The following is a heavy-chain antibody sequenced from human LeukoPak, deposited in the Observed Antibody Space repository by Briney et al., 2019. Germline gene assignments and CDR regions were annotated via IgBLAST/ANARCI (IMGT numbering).Heavy chain of an antibody. D-gene: IGHD2-2*01. CDR1: GYTFTNYG. CDR2: MSAYNGNT. CDR3: AKDGEYQLLSLNNYGDRNWFDP. V-gene: IGHV1-18*01. J-gene: IGHJ5*02. Sequence: ASVKVSCKASGYTFTNYGLSWVRQAPGQGLQWVGWMSAYNGNTNYAQKLQDRVTLTMDRSTSTAYMELRSLRSDVTAVYYCAKDGEYQLLSLNNYGDRNWFDPWGQGTLVTVSS.